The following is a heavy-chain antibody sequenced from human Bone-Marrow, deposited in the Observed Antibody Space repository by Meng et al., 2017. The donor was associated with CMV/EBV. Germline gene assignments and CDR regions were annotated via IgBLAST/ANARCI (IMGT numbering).Heavy chain of an antibody. CDR1: GFSVGASGMR. V-gene: IGHV2-70D*14. J-gene: IGHJ4*02. CDR3: ARAITGTHSWGWFFDY. D-gene: IGHD1-7*01. CDR2: IDWDNDE. Sequence: SGPTLVKPTQALALTCTVSGFSVGASGMRVSWIRQAPGEAPEWLARIDWDNDEFYSTSLRTRLTNSKDTSENQVILTMTNMDPMDTATYYCARAITGTHSWGWFFDYWGPGILVTVSS.